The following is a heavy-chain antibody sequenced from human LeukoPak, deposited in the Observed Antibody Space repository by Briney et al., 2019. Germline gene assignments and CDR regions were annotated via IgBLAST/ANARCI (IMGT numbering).Heavy chain of an antibody. CDR2: INPNSGGT. V-gene: IGHV1-2*02. J-gene: IGHJ3*02. Sequence: VASVKVSCKASGYTFTGYYMHWVRQAPGQGLEWMGWINPNSGGTNYAQKFQGRVTMTRDTSISTAYMELSRLRSDDTAVYYCARADGGNGPYDAFDIWGQGTMVTVSS. D-gene: IGHD4-23*01. CDR3: ARADGGNGPYDAFDI. CDR1: GYTFTGYY.